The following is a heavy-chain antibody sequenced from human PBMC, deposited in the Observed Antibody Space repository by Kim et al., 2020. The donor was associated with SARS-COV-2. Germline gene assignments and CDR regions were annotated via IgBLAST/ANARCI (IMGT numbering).Heavy chain of an antibody. CDR2: ISYDGSNK. V-gene: IGHV3-30*03. D-gene: IGHD3-10*01. CDR1: GFTFSSYG. J-gene: IGHJ6*02. CDR3: AQGPYYYGSGSGYGMDV. Sequence: GGSLRLSCAASGFTFSSYGMHWVRQAPGKGLEWVAVISYDGSNKYYADSVKGRFTISRDNSKTTLYLQMNSLRAEDTAVYYCAQGPYYYGSGSGYGMDVWGQGTTVTVSS.